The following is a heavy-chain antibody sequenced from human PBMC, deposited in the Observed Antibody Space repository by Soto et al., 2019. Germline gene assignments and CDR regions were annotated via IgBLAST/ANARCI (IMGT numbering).Heavy chain of an antibody. Sequence: QVQLVQSGAEVKKPGSSVKVSCKAPGGTFSSYAISWVRQAPGQGLEWMGGIIPIFGTANYAQKFQGRVTITADESTSTGYRELISLRSEDTAVYYCARSQGGSSSLDIYYYYYYGMDVWGHGTTVTVSS. J-gene: IGHJ6*02. CDR3: ARSQGGSSSLDIYYYYYYGMDV. D-gene: IGHD2-15*01. V-gene: IGHV1-69*01. CDR2: IIPIFGTA. CDR1: GGTFSSYA.